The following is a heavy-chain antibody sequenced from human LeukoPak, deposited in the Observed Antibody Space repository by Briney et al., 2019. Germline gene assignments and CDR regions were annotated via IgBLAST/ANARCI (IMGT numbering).Heavy chain of an antibody. CDR1: GGSIRSSSHY. Sequence: SETLSLTCTVSGGSIRSSSHYWGWIRQPPGKGLEWIGTIYYTGNTYYNPSLESRVTMSVDTSKSQFSLRLNSVTAADTAVYYCARDRGDFGYWGQGTLVTVSS. V-gene: IGHV4-39*02. J-gene: IGHJ4*02. CDR3: ARDRGDFGY. CDR2: IYYTGNT.